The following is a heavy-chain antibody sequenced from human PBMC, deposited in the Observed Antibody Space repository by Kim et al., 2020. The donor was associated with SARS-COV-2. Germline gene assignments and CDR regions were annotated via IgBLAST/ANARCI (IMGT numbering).Heavy chain of an antibody. Sequence: SETLSLTCAVYGGSFSGYYWSWIRQPPGNGLEWIGEINHSGSTNYNPSLKSRVTISVDTSKNQFSLRLSSVTAADTAVYYCARTMIRGVKIMGYWGQGTL. V-gene: IGHV4-34*01. CDR2: INHSGST. CDR1: GGSFSGYY. CDR3: ARTMIRGVKIMGY. J-gene: IGHJ4*02. D-gene: IGHD3-10*01.